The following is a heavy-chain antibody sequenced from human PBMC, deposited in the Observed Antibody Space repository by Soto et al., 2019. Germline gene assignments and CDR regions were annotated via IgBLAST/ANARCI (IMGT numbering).Heavy chain of an antibody. Sequence: QVQLVQSGAEVKKPGSSVKVSCTASGGTFSSYAISWVRQAPGQGLEWMGGIIPIIGTANYAQKFQGRVTITADESTSTSYRELRRLISEETSVYYLAILGDSTSLEDYWGQGTLVTVS. CDR3: AILGDSTSLEDY. CDR1: GGTFSSYA. CDR2: IIPIIGTA. J-gene: IGHJ4*02. V-gene: IGHV1-69*01. D-gene: IGHD1-26*01.